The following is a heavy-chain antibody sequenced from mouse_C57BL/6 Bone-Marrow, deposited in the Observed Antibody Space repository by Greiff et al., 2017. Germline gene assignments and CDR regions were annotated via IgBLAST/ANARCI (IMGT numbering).Heavy chain of an antibody. V-gene: IGHV5-4*01. CDR2: ISDGGSYT. Sequence: DVMLVESGGGLVKPGGSLKLSCAASGFTFSSYAMSWVRQTPEKRLEWVATISDGGSYTYSPDHVKGRFTISRDNAKNNLYLQRSHLKSEDTAMYYCARDKRGPWFAYGGQETLVTVSA. CDR3: ARDKRGPWFAY. J-gene: IGHJ3*01. CDR1: GFTFSSYA.